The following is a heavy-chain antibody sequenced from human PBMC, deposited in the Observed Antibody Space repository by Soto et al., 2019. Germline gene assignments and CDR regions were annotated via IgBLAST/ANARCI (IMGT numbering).Heavy chain of an antibody. Sequence: QVQLAQSGAEVKKPGASVKVSCKASGYTFTSDYMHWVRQAPGQGLEWMGIINPRGGSTTYAQKFQGRMIMTADTSTSTVFMELSSLRSEDTAVYYCARDRRIAALPFGTDVWGQGTTVTVSS. CDR1: GYTFTSDY. D-gene: IGHD6-6*01. J-gene: IGHJ6*02. V-gene: IGHV1-46*01. CDR3: ARDRRIAALPFGTDV. CDR2: INPRGGST.